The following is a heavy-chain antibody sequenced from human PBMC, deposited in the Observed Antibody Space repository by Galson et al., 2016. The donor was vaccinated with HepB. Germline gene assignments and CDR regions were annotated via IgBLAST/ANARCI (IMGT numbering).Heavy chain of an antibody. J-gene: IGHJ4*02. CDR2: ISLSSSYI. Sequence: LSXAASXXXFSKYSXNWVRXXPGMRLEXXXSISLSSSYIYYADSVQGRFTISRDNAKNSLYLQMNSLRAXDTGVYYCVXDKEDSXXFFGYWGQGTLVT. D-gene: IGHD3-22*01. V-gene: IGHV3-21*01. CDR1: XXXFSKYS. CDR3: VXDKEDSXXFFGY.